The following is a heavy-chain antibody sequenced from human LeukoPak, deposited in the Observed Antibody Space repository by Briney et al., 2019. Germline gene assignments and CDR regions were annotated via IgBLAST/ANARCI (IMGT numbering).Heavy chain of an antibody. D-gene: IGHD3-22*01. CDR1: GGSISSGDYY. Sequence: PSETLSLTCTVSGGSISSGDYYWSWIRQPPGKDLEWIGYIYYSGSTYYNPSLKSRVTISVDTSKNQFSLKLSSVTAADTAVYYCARDLKGGGYYDSSGPGGWGQGTLVTVSS. V-gene: IGHV4-30-4*08. CDR2: IYYSGST. J-gene: IGHJ4*02. CDR3: ARDLKGGGYYDSSGPGG.